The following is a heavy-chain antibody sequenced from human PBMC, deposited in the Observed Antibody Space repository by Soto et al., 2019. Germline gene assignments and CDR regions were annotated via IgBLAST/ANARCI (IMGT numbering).Heavy chain of an antibody. CDR2: IAYDGTKK. D-gene: IGHD2-15*01. V-gene: IGHV3-30-3*01. CDR3: ARERVEYGDYQFYGMDV. CDR1: GFSFSSYA. Sequence: QVQLVESGGGVVQPGRTLRLSCAASGFSFSSYAMHWVRQAPGKGLQRVAVIAYDGTKKDYADSVKGRVTISRDNSTTLYLQMNRLRGEDTAVYYCARERVEYGDYQFYGMDVWGQGTTVTVSS. J-gene: IGHJ6*02.